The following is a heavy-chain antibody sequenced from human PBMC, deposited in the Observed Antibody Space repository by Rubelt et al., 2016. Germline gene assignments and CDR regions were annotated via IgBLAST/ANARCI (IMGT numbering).Heavy chain of an antibody. D-gene: IGHD1-26*01. CDR2: INADNGNT. Sequence: QVPLVQSGAEVKKPGASVKVSCKASGYTFTSYAMHSVRPAPGPRHVWMGWINADNGNTKYSQKFQGRVTITRDTSASTAYMELSRLRSEDTAVDYCARDIYSGSYYGYWGQGTLVTVSS. J-gene: IGHJ4*02. V-gene: IGHV1-3*01. CDR3: ARDIYSGSYYGY. CDR1: GYTFTSYA.